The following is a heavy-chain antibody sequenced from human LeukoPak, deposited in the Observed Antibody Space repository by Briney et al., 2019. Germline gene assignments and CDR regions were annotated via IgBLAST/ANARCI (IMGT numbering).Heavy chain of an antibody. Sequence: GGSLRLSCAASGFSVSDAYMSWVRQTPGKRLEWIGRIISKSDGGSTEYAAPVKDRFIISRDDSKGTLYLQLNSLRTDDTAVYYCLAQYYFDYWGRGTLVTVSS. CDR3: LAQYYFDY. CDR1: GFSVSDAY. CDR2: IISKSDGGST. V-gene: IGHV3-15*01. D-gene: IGHD5-24*01. J-gene: IGHJ4*02.